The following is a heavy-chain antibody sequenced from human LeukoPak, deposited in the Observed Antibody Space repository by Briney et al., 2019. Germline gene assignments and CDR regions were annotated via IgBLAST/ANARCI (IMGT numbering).Heavy chain of an antibody. V-gene: IGHV3-23*01. Sequence: PGGSLRLSCAASGFTFSSYAMSWVRQAPGKGLEWVSAISGSGGSTYYADSVKGGFTISRDNSKNTLYLQMNSLRAEDTAVYYCARKGGAPSRYYYYGMDVWGQGTTVTVSS. CDR2: ISGSGGST. CDR1: GFTFSSYA. J-gene: IGHJ6*02. CDR3: ARKGGAPSRYYYYGMDV. D-gene: IGHD3-16*01.